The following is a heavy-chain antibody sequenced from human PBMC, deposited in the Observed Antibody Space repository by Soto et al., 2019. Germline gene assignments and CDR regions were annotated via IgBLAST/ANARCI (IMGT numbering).Heavy chain of an antibody. V-gene: IGHV1-18*01. CDR1: GYTFTSYG. Sequence: ASVKVSCKASGYTFTSYGISWVRQAPGQGLEWMGWISAYNGNTNYAQKLQGRVTMTTDTSTSTAYMELRSLRSDDTAVYYCAFGTDQRIRKVIVGATTGPAGRMDVWGQGTTVTVSS. CDR3: AFGTDQRIRKVIVGATTGPAGRMDV. D-gene: IGHD1-26*01. J-gene: IGHJ6*02. CDR2: ISAYNGNT.